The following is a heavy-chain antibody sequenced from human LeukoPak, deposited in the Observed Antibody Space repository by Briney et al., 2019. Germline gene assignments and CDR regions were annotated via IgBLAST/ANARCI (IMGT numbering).Heavy chain of an antibody. Sequence: GGSLRLSCEASEFTFNDYWMHWIRQGPGKGLVWVSRINSDGSSASYADSVKGRFTISRDNAKNTLYLQMNSLRAEDTAVYYCARGSPTPNSRYFDLWGRGTLVTVSS. V-gene: IGHV3-74*01. CDR3: ARGSPTPNSRYFDL. CDR2: INSDGSSA. D-gene: IGHD4-11*01. CDR1: EFTFNDYW. J-gene: IGHJ2*01.